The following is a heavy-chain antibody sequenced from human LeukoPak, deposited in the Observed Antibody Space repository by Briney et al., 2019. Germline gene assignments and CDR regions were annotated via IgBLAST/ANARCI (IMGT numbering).Heavy chain of an antibody. CDR3: ARDGSSSSSSWSYFDY. J-gene: IGHJ4*02. Sequence: PGGSLRLSCAASGFTVSSNYMSWVRQAPGKGLEWVSVIYSGGSTYYADSVKGRFTISRDNSKNTLYLQMNSLRAEDTAVYYCARDGSSSSSSWSYFDYWGQGTLVTVSS. D-gene: IGHD6-13*01. CDR2: IYSGGST. CDR1: GFTVSSNY. V-gene: IGHV3-66*01.